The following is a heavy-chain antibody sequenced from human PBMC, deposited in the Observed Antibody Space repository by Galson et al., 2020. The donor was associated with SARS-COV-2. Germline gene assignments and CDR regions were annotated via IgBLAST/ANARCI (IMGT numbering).Heavy chain of an antibody. CDR1: GGSISSSNW. Sequence: SETLSLTCAVSGGSISSSNWWSWVRQPPGKGLEWIGEIYHSGSTNYNPSLKSRVTISVDKSKNQFSLKLSSVTAADTAVYYCAREETDYDSSVPVYYYYGMDVWGQGTTVTVSS. J-gene: IGHJ6*02. CDR2: IYHSGST. D-gene: IGHD3-22*01. CDR3: AREETDYDSSVPVYYYYGMDV. V-gene: IGHV4-4*02.